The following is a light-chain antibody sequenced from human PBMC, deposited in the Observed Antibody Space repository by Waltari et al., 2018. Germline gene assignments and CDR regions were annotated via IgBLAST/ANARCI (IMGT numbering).Light chain of an antibody. Sequence: DIQMTQSPSSLSASVGDRVTITCRASPSISSYLNWYQQKPGKAPKLLIYAASSLQSGVPSRFRGSGAGTDCTLTISSLQPEEFATYYCQQSYSTPLTFGGGTKVEIK. CDR3: QQSYSTPLT. V-gene: IGKV1-39*01. J-gene: IGKJ4*01. CDR2: AAS. CDR1: PSISSY.